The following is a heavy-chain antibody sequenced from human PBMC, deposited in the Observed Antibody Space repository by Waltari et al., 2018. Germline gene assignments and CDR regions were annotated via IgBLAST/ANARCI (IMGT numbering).Heavy chain of an antibody. CDR3: ARAGDYDFWSGYYNY. D-gene: IGHD3-3*01. V-gene: IGHV4-59*01. Sequence: QVQLQESGPGLVKPSETLSLTCTVSGGSISSYYWSWIRQPPGKGLGWIGYIYYSGSTNYNPSLKSRVTISVDTSKNQFSLKLSSVTAADTAVYYCARAGDYDFWSGYYNYWGQGTLVTVSS. CDR2: IYYSGST. J-gene: IGHJ4*02. CDR1: GGSISSYY.